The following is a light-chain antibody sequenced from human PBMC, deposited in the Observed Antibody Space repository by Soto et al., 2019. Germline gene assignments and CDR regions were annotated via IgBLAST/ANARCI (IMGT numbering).Light chain of an antibody. V-gene: IGKV3-20*01. CDR1: RSLSSSY. CDR2: VAS. J-gene: IGKJ2*01. Sequence: EIVLTQSPGTLSLSPGERATLSCRASRSLSSSYVVWYQQKPGQATRLLIYVASRRATGIPDRFSGSGSATEYTLTISRLEPEDFAVYYCQQQGTFGQGTKLEIK. CDR3: QQQGT.